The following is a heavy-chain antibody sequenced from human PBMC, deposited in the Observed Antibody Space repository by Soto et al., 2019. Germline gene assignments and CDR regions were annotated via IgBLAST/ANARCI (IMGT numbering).Heavy chain of an antibody. CDR3: ARGVLY. Sequence: QVQLQESGPGLVKPSQTLSLTCTVSGGSISSGGYFWRGIRPPPGKGLEWIGNIFYRGTTYYNPSLKSRVTISVDTSKNQFSLKLSSVTAAYTAVYFCARGVLYWGQGTLVTVSS. CDR1: GGSISSGGYF. J-gene: IGHJ4*02. V-gene: IGHV4-31*03. D-gene: IGHD1-1*01. CDR2: IFYRGTT.